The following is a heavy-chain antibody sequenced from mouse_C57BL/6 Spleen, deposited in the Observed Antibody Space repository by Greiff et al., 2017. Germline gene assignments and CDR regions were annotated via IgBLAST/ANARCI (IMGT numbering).Heavy chain of an antibody. J-gene: IGHJ1*03. CDR3: ARYYYGSSYWYFDV. CDR2: INYDGSST. D-gene: IGHD1-1*01. V-gene: IGHV5-16*01. CDR1: GFTFSDYY. Sequence: EVKLMESEGGLVQPGSSMKLSCTASGFTFSDYYMAWVRQVPEKGLEWVANINYDGSSTYYLDSLKSRFIISRDNAKNILYLQMSSLKSEDTATYYCARYYYGSSYWYFDVWGTGTTVTVSS.